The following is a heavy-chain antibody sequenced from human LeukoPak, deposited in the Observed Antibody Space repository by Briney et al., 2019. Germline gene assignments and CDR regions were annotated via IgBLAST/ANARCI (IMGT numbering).Heavy chain of an antibody. Sequence: GGSLRLSCAASGFTFSSYEMNWVRQAPGKGLEWVSGISGSGGITYYADSVKGRFTISRDNSKNMVYLQMNSLRVEDTAMYYCVRTGETERFEYWGQGALVTVSS. D-gene: IGHD3/OR15-3a*01. CDR3: VRTGETERFEY. V-gene: IGHV3-23*01. J-gene: IGHJ4*02. CDR2: ISGSGGIT. CDR1: GFTFSSYE.